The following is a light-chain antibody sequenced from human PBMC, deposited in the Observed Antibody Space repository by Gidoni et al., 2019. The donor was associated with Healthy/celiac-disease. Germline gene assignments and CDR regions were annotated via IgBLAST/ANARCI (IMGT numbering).Light chain of an antibody. Sequence: DIPMTPTPSSLSAAVGARVTITSRASQSISSYLNWYQQKPGKAPKLLIYAASSLQSGVPSRFSGSGSGTDFTLTISSLQPEDFATYYCQQSYSTLALTFGGGTKVEIK. CDR2: AAS. J-gene: IGKJ4*01. CDR3: QQSYSTLALT. CDR1: QSISSY. V-gene: IGKV1-39*01.